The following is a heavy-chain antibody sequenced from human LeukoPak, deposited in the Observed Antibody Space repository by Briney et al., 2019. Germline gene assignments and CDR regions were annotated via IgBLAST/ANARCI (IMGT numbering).Heavy chain of an antibody. Sequence: SETLSLTCTVSGGSISSYYWSWIRQPTGKGLEWIGRIYSSGSTDYNPSLKSRVSMSVDTSKNQFSLRLSSVTAADTAVYFCAREATPPLPAAMLSGFDPWGQGTLVTVPS. D-gene: IGHD2-2*01. CDR2: IYSSGST. CDR3: AREATPPLPAAMLSGFDP. CDR1: GGSISSYY. V-gene: IGHV4-4*07. J-gene: IGHJ5*02.